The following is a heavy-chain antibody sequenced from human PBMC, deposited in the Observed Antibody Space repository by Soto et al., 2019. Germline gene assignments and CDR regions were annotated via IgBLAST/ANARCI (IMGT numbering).Heavy chain of an antibody. CDR3: ASPRAVEYSSSWYLALDY. CDR1: GYTFTSYY. J-gene: IGHJ4*02. Sequence: GASVKVSCKASGYTFTSYYMHWVRQAPGQGLEWMGIINPSGGSTSYAQKFQGRVTMTRGTSTSTVYMELSSLRSEDTAVYYCASPRAVEYSSSWYLALDYWGQGTLVTVS. V-gene: IGHV1-46*01. D-gene: IGHD6-13*01. CDR2: INPSGGST.